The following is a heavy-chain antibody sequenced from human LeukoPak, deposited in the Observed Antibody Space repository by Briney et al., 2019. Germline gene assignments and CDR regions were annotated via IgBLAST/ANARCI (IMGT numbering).Heavy chain of an antibody. V-gene: IGHV4-59*01. CDR1: GGSICSYY. J-gene: IGHJ4*02. CDR3: ARGGGRGRYFDWLLGGYYFDY. D-gene: IGHD3-9*01. Sequence: SETLSLTCTVSGGSICSYYWSWIRQPPGKGLEWIGYIYYSGSTSYNPSLKSRVTISVDTSKNQFSLKLSSVTAADTAVYYCARGGGRGRYFDWLLGGYYFDYWGQGTLVTVSS. CDR2: IYYSGST.